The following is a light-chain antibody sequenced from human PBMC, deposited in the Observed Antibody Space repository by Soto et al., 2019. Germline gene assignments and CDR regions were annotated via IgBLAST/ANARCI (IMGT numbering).Light chain of an antibody. CDR1: SSNIGSNT. J-gene: IGLJ2*01. V-gene: IGLV1-44*01. CDR2: SNN. CDR3: AAWDDSLNGVF. Sequence: QSVLTQPPSASATPGQRVTISCSGGSSNIGSNTVNWYQQLPGTAPKLLIHSNNQRPSGVPDRFSGSKSGTSASLAISGLQSEDEADYYCAAWDDSLNGVFFGGGTKLTVL.